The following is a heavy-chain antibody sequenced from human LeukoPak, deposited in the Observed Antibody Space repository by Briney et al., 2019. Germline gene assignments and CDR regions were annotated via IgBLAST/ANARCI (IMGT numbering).Heavy chain of an antibody. Sequence: PGGSLRLSCAASGFTFSSYGMHWVRQAPGKGLEWVAVISYDGSNKYYADSVKGRFTISRDNSKNTLYLQMNSLRAEDTAVYYCAKEVRAYSSSSSDYYFDYWGQGTLVTVSS. CDR3: AKEVRAYSSSSSDYYFDY. V-gene: IGHV3-30*18. CDR1: GFTFSSYG. CDR2: ISYDGSNK. D-gene: IGHD6-6*01. J-gene: IGHJ4*02.